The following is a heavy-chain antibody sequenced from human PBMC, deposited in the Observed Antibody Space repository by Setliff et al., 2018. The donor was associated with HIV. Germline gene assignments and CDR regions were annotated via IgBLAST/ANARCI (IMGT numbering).Heavy chain of an antibody. CDR1: GDSVTSGDYY. D-gene: IGHD3-16*01. J-gene: IGHJ4*02. CDR3: ARGDPFTDFDS. CDR2: VYSSGST. V-gene: IGHV4-61*08. Sequence: SETLSLTCTVSGDSVTSGDYYWNWIRQPPGKGPEWIGYVYSSGSTNYNPSLKSRVTMSVDTSKNQFSLKLTSVTAADTAVYYCARGDPFTDFDSWGQGTLVTVSS.